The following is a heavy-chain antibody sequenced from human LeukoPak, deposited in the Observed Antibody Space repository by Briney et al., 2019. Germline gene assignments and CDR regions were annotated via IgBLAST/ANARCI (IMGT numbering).Heavy chain of an antibody. CDR3: ARDLSMYYYYGMDV. CDR1: GFTFSTYA. V-gene: IGHV3-30-3*01. J-gene: IGHJ6*02. CDR2: ISYDGNNK. Sequence: GRSLRLSCAASGFTFSTYAMHWVSQAPGKGLEWVAVISYDGNNKYYADSVRGRFTTSRDNSKNTLSLQMDSLRAEDTAVYYCARDLSMYYYYGMDVWGQGTTVTVSS.